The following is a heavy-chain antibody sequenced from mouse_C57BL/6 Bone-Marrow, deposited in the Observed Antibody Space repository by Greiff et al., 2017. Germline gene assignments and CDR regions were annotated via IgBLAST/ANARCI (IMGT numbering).Heavy chain of an antibody. V-gene: IGHV6-6*01. D-gene: IGHD2-4*01. J-gene: IGHJ1*03. CDR3: TLLYDYDGWYFDV. CDR2: IRNKANNHAT. CDR1: GFTFSDAW. Sequence: EVMLVESGGGLVQPGGSMKLSCAASGFTFSDAWMDWVRQSPEKGLEWVAEIRNKANNHATYYAESVKGRFTISRDDSKSSVYLQMNSLRAEDTGIYYCTLLYDYDGWYFDVWGTGTTVTVSS.